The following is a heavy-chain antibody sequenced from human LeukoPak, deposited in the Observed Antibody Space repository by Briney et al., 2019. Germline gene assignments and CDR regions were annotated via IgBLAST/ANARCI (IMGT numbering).Heavy chain of an antibody. D-gene: IGHD3-10*01. CDR2: MNPNSGNT. V-gene: IGHV1-8*01. CDR1: GYTFTSYD. CDR3: ARGSRLLWSGEGY. J-gene: IGHJ4*02. Sequence: ASVKVSCKASGYTFTSYDINWVRQATVQGLEWVGWMNPNSGNTGYAQKFQGRVTMTRNTSISTAYMELSSLRSEDTAVYYCARGSRLLWSGEGYWGQGTLVTVSS.